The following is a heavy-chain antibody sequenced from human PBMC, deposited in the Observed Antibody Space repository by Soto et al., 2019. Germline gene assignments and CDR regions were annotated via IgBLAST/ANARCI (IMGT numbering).Heavy chain of an antibody. CDR2: IFYSGST. V-gene: IGHV4-39*01. D-gene: IGHD3-22*01. CDR1: GDSISSSNYF. J-gene: IGHJ3*02. Sequence: SETLSLTCTVSGDSISSSNYFWGWIRQPPGKGLEWIGTIFYSGSTYYNPSLKSRVTISVDTSKNEFSLRLSSVTAADTAVYYCAGGPYYYDSSGYYEKGAFDIWGQGTMVTVSS. CDR3: AGGPYYYDSSGYYEKGAFDI.